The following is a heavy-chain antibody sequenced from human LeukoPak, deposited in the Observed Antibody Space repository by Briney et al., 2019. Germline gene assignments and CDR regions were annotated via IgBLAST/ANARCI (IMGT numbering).Heavy chain of an antibody. CDR1: GYTFTSYG. V-gene: IGHV1-18*01. D-gene: IGHD3-3*01. CDR2: ISAYNGST. CDR3: ARGLQGSGYALVLDV. Sequence: GASVKVSCKASGYTFTSYGISWVRQAPGQGLEWMGWISAYNGSTNYAQKLQGRVTMTTDTSTSTAYMELRSLRSDDTAVYYCARGLQGSGYALVLDVWGQGTTVTVSS. J-gene: IGHJ6*02.